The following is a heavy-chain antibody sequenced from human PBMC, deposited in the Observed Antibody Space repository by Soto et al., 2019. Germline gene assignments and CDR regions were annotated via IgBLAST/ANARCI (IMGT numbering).Heavy chain of an antibody. CDR2: IYNSGST. V-gene: IGHV4-39*01. Sequence: QLQLQESGPGLVKPSETLSLTCTVSGGSISSSTYYWGWIRQPPGKGLEWIGSIYNSGSTYYNPSLKSRITISVDTAKSQFSLKLSSVTAADTAVYYCARQSVVVVVAATHYWGQGTLVTVSS. D-gene: IGHD2-15*01. J-gene: IGHJ4*02. CDR3: ARQSVVVVVAATHY. CDR1: GGSISSSTYY.